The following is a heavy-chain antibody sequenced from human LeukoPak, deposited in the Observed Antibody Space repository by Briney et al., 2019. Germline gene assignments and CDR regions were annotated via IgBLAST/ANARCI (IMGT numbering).Heavy chain of an antibody. CDR3: AKDMNTVTTTFDY. D-gene: IGHD4-17*01. J-gene: IGHJ4*02. V-gene: IGHV3-30*18. Sequence: PGGSLRLSCAASGFTFSTYAMHWVRQAPGKGLEWVAAISNDATKKYYADSVKGRSTISRDNSESTLYLQMNSLGAEDTAVYYCAKDMNTVTTTFDYWGQGTLSPSPQ. CDR2: ISNDATKK. CDR1: GFTFSTYA.